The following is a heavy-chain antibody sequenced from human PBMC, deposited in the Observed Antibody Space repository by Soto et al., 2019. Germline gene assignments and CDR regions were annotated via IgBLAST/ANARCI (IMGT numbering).Heavy chain of an antibody. V-gene: IGHV3-30*03. Sequence: QVQLVESGGGVVQPGGPLRLSCAAPEFTFSSYAMQWVTKSPGEGLEWVEIMAHDGSNQYYGDSVKGRFTISRDNSKNTLYLQMDSLRHEDTAVYYCARSSGGSSYYPPDYWGQGTLVTVSS. J-gene: IGHJ4*02. D-gene: IGHD2-15*01. CDR3: ARSSGGSSYYPPDY. CDR1: EFTFSSYA. CDR2: MAHDGSNQ.